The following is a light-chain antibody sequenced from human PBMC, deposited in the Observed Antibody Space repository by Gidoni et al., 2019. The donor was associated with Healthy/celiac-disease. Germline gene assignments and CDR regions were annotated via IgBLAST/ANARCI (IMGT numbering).Light chain of an antibody. J-gene: IGLJ1*01. CDR2: DVS. CDR3: RSYTSSSTYV. Sequence: QSALTQPASVSGSSGRPSTISCTGTSTHVGVYNYVAWYQQHPGKAPKLMIYDVSNRPSGVSNRFSGSNSGNTASLPISGLQAEDEADYYCRSYTSSSTYVFGTGTKVTVL. CDR1: STHVGVYNY. V-gene: IGLV2-14*03.